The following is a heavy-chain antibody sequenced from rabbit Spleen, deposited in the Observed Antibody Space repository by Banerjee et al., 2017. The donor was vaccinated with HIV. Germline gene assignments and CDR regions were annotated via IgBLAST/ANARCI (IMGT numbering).Heavy chain of an antibody. V-gene: IGHV1S40*01. J-gene: IGHJ4*01. Sequence: QSLEESGGDLVKPETSLTLTCTASGFTLSGYWMCWVRQAPGKGLEWIGCIYAGSGYTYYATWAKGRFTISKTSSTTVTLQMTSLTAADTATYFCARHNGGYDFWGPGTLVTV. D-gene: IGHD1-1*01. CDR1: GFTLSGYW. CDR3: ARHNGGYDF. CDR2: IYAGSGYT.